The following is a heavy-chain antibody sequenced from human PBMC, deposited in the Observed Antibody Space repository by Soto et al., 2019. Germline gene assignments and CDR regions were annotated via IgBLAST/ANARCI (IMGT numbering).Heavy chain of an antibody. V-gene: IGHV3-49*03. Sequence: GSLLLTCTASGFTFGDYAMSWFRQAPGKGLEWVGFIRSKAYGGTTEYAASVKGRFTISRDDSKSIAYLQMNSLKTEDTAVYYCTRDRSPFTIFGVVIMDYYYYYGMDVWGQGTTVTVSS. CDR1: GFTFGDYA. CDR3: TRDRSPFTIFGVVIMDYYYYYGMDV. CDR2: IRSKAYGGTT. J-gene: IGHJ6*02. D-gene: IGHD3-3*01.